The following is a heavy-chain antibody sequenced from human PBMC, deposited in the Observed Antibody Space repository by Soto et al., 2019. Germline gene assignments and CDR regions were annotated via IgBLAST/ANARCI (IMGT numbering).Heavy chain of an antibody. CDR1: GFTFSSYS. Sequence: GGSLRLSCAASGFTFSSYSMNWVRQAPGKGLEWVSSISSSSSYIYYADSVKGRFTISRDNAKNSLYLQMNSLGAEDTAVYYCARDPPYYDFWSRLYYYYGMDVWGQWTTVTVSS. V-gene: IGHV3-21*01. CDR2: ISSSSSYI. CDR3: ARDPPYYDFWSRLYYYYGMDV. D-gene: IGHD3-3*01. J-gene: IGHJ6*02.